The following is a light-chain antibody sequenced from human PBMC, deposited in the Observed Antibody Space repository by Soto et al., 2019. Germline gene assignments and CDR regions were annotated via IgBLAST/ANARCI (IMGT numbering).Light chain of an antibody. Sequence: QSVLTQPASVSGSPGQSITISCTGTRSDVGAYNYVSWYQQHPGKAPKLMIYEVNYRPSGISNRFSGSKSGITASLTISGLQSEDEADYYCSSYASTSTAVFGTGTKLTVL. V-gene: IGLV2-14*01. CDR2: EVN. CDR3: SSYASTSTAV. CDR1: RSDVGAYNY. J-gene: IGLJ1*01.